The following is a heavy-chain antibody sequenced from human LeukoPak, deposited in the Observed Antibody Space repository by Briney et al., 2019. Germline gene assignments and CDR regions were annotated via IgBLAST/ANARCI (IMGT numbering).Heavy chain of an antibody. CDR2: IYYSGTT. J-gene: IGHJ3*02. D-gene: IGHD3-10*01. V-gene: IGHV4-59*01. CDR1: GGSIRDYY. Sequence: SETLSLTCSVSGGSIRDYYWSWIRQSPGKGLEWIGYIYYSGTTNYNPSLENRVTISIDTSKNQFSLKLTSMTAADTAVYYCARPVSSGSYSGAFEIWGQGTMVTVSS. CDR3: ARPVSSGSYSGAFEI.